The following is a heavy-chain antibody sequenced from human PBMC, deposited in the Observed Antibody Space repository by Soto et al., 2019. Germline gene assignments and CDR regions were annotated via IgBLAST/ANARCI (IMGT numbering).Heavy chain of an antibody. V-gene: IGHV5-51*01. CDR1: GYTFTNYW. D-gene: IGHD2-2*02. J-gene: IGHJ4*02. CDR2: IYPGDSDT. Sequence: GESLKISCKGSGYTFTNYWIVWVRQIPGKGLEWMGIIYPGDSDTRYGPSFQGQVTISADRSISTAYLQWSSLKASDTGMYYCARHSYCSSTSCYIDYWGQGTLVTVSS. CDR3: ARHSYCSSTSCYIDY.